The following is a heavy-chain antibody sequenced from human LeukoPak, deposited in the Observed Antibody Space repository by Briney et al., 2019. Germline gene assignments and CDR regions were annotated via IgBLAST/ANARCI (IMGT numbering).Heavy chain of an antibody. J-gene: IGHJ4*02. V-gene: IGHV3-7*01. CDR3: ATVVLDDNSAYRPFDY. D-gene: IGHD3-22*01. CDR2: IKRDGSEK. CDR1: GGSISSYY. Sequence: ETLSLTCTVSGGSISSYYWSWIRQPPGKGLEWVANIKRDGSEKKYLDSVKGRFSISRDNAENSLHLQMNSLGAEDTAVYYCATVVLDDNSAYRPFDYWGQGTLVTVSS.